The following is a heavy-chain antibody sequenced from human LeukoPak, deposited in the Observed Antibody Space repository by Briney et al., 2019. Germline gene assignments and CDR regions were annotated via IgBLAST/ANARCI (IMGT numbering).Heavy chain of an antibody. V-gene: IGHV3-23*01. CDR1: GFTLTYSD. D-gene: IGHD3-10*01. CDR2: ITGSGRTT. CDR3: ASSFGCFLS. J-gene: IGHJ5*01. Sequence: GGSLRLSCAASGFTLTYSDVIGVRQTPGQGLEWVSGITGSGRTTFYADSVKGRFAISRDNSKNTVSLQMNSLRGEDTAIYYCASSFGCFLSWGQGTLVTVSS.